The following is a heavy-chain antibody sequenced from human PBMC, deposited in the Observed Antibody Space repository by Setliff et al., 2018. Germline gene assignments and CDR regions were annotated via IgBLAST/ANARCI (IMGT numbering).Heavy chain of an antibody. D-gene: IGHD3-10*01. CDR3: ARVESMVRGKNILRHFDY. CDR2: VTVYNGNT. J-gene: IGHJ4*02. CDR1: GYTFSNYG. Sequence: ASVKVSCKASGYTFSNYGVTWVRQAPGQGLEWMGWVTVYNGNTKYAQNLQGRLTLTTDISTSTAYMELGSLTTDDTAVYYCARVESMVRGKNILRHFDYWGQGIQGTV. V-gene: IGHV1-18*01.